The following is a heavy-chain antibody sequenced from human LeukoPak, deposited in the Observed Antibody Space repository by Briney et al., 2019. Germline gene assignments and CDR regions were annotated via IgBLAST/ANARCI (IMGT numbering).Heavy chain of an antibody. D-gene: IGHD4-17*01. J-gene: IGHJ5*02. CDR3: VRGGELNGDYFPPYTCFDP. CDR1: GYTFTDYS. V-gene: IGHV1-2*02. CDR2: INPNSGST. Sequence: ASVKVSCKASGYTFTDYSMHWVRQAPGQSLEWMGWINPNSGSTNYPQKFQGRVTMTRDTSVNTAYMELNRLTSDDTAVYYCVRGGELNGDYFPPYTCFDPWGQGALVTVSS.